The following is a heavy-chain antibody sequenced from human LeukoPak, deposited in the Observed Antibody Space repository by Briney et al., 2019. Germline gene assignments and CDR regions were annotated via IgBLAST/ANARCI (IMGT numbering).Heavy chain of an antibody. J-gene: IGHJ4*02. CDR1: GFTFSDHA. CDR3: ARDATSSLGSGYFDF. Sequence: PGRSPRLSCAASGFTFSDHAMHWVRQAPGKGLEWVRVISSDGGIKYNADSVQGRFTISRDNSKNTLYLQMNSLRTEDTAVYYCARDATSSLGSGYFDFWGQGILVTVSS. CDR2: ISSDGGIK. V-gene: IGHV3-30*04. D-gene: IGHD2-15*01.